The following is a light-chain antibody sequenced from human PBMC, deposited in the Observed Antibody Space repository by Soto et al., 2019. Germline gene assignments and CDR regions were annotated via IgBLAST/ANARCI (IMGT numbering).Light chain of an antibody. CDR3: QSYDSSLGGSHV. CDR1: SSNIGAGYD. CDR2: GNS. J-gene: IGLJ1*01. Sequence: QSVLTQPPSVSGAPGQRVTISCTGSSSNIGAGYDVHWYQQLPGTAPKVLIYGNSNRPSGVPDRFSGSKSGTSASLAITGLQAEDEADYYCQSYDSSLGGSHVFGTGTKLTVL. V-gene: IGLV1-40*01.